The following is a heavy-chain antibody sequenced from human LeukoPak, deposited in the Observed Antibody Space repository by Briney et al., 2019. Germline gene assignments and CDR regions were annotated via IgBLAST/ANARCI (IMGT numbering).Heavy chain of an antibody. CDR2: IYPGDSDT. Sequence: KPGESLKISGKGSGYRFTSYWIGWVRQMPGKGLEWMGIIYPGDSDTRYSPSFQGQVTISADKSISTAYLQWSSLKASDTAMYYCASQLAAAAWGAFDIWGQGTMVTVSS. CDR3: ASQLAAAAWGAFDI. V-gene: IGHV5-51*01. CDR1: GYRFTSYW. D-gene: IGHD6-13*01. J-gene: IGHJ3*02.